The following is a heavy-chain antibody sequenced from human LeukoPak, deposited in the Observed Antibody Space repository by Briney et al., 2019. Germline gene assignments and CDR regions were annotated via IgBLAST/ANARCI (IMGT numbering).Heavy chain of an antibody. V-gene: IGHV1-69*01. D-gene: IGHD1-26*01. CDR3: AKDLDGSDSY. J-gene: IGHJ4*02. CDR2: IIPMFDTP. Sequence: GSSVKVSCKASGGTFLNFAITWVRQAPGQGFEWMGGIIPMFDTPTYAQKFQGRVTFTADEATSTAYMQLSSLRSEDTAVYYCAKDLDGSDSYWGQGTLVTVSS. CDR1: GGTFLNFA.